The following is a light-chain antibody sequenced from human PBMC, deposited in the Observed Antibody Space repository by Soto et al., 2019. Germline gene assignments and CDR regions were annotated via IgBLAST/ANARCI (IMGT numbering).Light chain of an antibody. J-gene: IGKJ3*01. CDR2: DAS. Sequence: EIVLTQSPATLSLSPGERATLSCRASQSVSSYLAWYQQKPGQAPRLLIYDASTRSTGIPARFSGSGSGTDFTLNISSLEPEDFAVYYCQQRSNWPPFTFGPGTKVDIK. CDR3: QQRSNWPPFT. V-gene: IGKV3-11*01. CDR1: QSVSSY.